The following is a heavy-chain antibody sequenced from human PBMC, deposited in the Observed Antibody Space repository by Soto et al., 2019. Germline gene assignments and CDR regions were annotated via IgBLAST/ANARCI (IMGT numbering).Heavy chain of an antibody. CDR1: GFTFISYA. CDR3: ARSRHGSGSYTHFYYGLDV. Sequence: QVQLVESGGGVVQPGRSLRLSCAASGFTFISYAMHWVRQAPGKGLEWVAVISFDGSTEYYADYVKGRFTISIDNSKNTVCLQMNSLRSEDKAVYYCARSRHGSGSYTHFYYGLDVWGQGTTVTVSS. J-gene: IGHJ6*02. V-gene: IGHV3-30-3*01. D-gene: IGHD3-10*01. CDR2: ISFDGSTE.